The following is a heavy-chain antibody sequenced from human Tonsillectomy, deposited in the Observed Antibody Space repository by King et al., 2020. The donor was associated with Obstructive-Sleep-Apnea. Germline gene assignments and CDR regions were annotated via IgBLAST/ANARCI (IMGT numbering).Heavy chain of an antibody. CDR3: ARDAQVGATTFDY. Sequence: VQLVESGGGLVQPGGSLRLSCAASGFTFSSYWMHWVRQAPGKGLVWVSRIKSDGSITSYADSGKGRFAISRDNAKNTLYLQMNSLRAEDTAVYYCARDAQVGATTFDYWGQGTLVTVSS. D-gene: IGHD1-26*01. J-gene: IGHJ4*02. V-gene: IGHV3-74*01. CDR2: IKSDGSIT. CDR1: GFTFSSYW.